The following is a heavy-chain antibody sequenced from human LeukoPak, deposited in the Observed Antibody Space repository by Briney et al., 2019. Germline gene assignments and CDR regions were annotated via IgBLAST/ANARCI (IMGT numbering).Heavy chain of an antibody. D-gene: IGHD2-15*01. CDR3: ARDVVEYCSGGSCTRYAY. CDR1: GYSISSGYY. Sequence: ETLSLTCTVSGYSISSGYYWGWIRQPPGKGLEWVSSISTSSSYIYYADSVKGRFAISRHNAKNSLYLQMNSLRAEDTAVYYCARDVVEYCSGGSCTRYAYWGQGSLVTVSS. V-gene: IGHV3-21*01. CDR2: ISTSSSYI. J-gene: IGHJ4*02.